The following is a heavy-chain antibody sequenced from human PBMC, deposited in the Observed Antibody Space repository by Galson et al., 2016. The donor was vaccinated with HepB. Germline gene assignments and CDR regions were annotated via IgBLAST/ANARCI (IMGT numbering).Heavy chain of an antibody. V-gene: IGHV1-3*01. CDR2: INADNGNT. D-gene: IGHD2-21*02. CDR1: GYTFTSYT. J-gene: IGHJ4*02. Sequence: SVKVSCKASGYTFTSYTIHWVRQAPGQRLEWMGWINADNGNTKYPQKFQGRVTITRDTAATTAYMELSGLRYEDTALYYCARRMDCSGDCFLIFDYWGQGTLVTVSS. CDR3: ARRMDCSGDCFLIFDY.